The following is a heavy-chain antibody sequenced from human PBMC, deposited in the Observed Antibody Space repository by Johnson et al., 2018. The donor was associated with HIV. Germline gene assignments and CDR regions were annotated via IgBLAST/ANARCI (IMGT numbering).Heavy chain of an antibody. J-gene: IGHJ3*02. V-gene: IGHV3-15*01. CDR2: IYSGGTT. CDR1: GFTVSSNY. Sequence: VQLVESGGGLVKPGGSLRLSCAASGFTVSSNYMSWVRQAPGKGLEWVSVIYSGGTTDYNAPVKGRFTISRDDSKNTLYLQINSLKTEDTAVYYCTTAGYGFSDAFDIWGQGTMVTVSS. D-gene: IGHD5-18*01. CDR3: TTAGYGFSDAFDI.